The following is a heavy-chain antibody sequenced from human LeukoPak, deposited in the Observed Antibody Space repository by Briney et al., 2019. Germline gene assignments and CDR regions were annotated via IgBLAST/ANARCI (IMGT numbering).Heavy chain of an antibody. Sequence: GASVKVSCKASGYTFTGYYMHWVRQAPGQGLEWMGWINPNSGGTNYAQKFQGRVTMTRDTSISTAYMELSSLRSEDTAVYYCATVTATYDSSGYYPFLMVDAFDIWGQGTMVTVSS. CDR3: ATVTATYDSSGYYPFLMVDAFDI. D-gene: IGHD3-22*01. CDR1: GYTFTGYY. V-gene: IGHV1-2*02. J-gene: IGHJ3*02. CDR2: INPNSGGT.